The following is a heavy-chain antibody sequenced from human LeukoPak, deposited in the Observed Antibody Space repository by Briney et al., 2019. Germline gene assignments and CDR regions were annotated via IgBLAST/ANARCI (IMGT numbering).Heavy chain of an antibody. CDR1: GGSFSGYY. D-gene: IGHD1-14*01. CDR3: ARGPLTDGLGYFDY. CDR2: INHSGST. V-gene: IGHV4-34*01. J-gene: IGHJ4*02. Sequence: SETLSLTCAVYGGSFSGYYWSWIRQPPGKGLEWIGEINHSGSTNYNPSLKSRVTISVDRSKNQFSLKLISVTAADTALYYCARGPLTDGLGYFDYWGQGTLVTVSS.